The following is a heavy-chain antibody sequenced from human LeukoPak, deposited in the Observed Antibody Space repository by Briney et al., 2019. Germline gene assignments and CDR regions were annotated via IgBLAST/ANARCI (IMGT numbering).Heavy chain of an antibody. CDR1: GYTFTGYY. V-gene: IGHV1-2*02. Sequence: GASVKVSCKASGYTFTGYYMHWVRQAPGQGLEWMGWINPNSGGTNYAQKFQGRVTMTRDTSISTAYMELSRLRSDDTAVYYCARVSLYGSGSYKPLDYWGQGTLVTVSS. J-gene: IGHJ4*02. CDR2: INPNSGGT. CDR3: ARVSLYGSGSYKPLDY. D-gene: IGHD3-10*01.